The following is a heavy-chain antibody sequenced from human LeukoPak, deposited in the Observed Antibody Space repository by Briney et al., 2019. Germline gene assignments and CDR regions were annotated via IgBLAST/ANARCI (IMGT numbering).Heavy chain of an antibody. V-gene: IGHV4-39*01. CDR1: GGSISSNNYY. CDR3: ACPIRYSRGWYDN. J-gene: IGHJ4*02. D-gene: IGHD6-19*01. Sequence: KPSETLSLTCIVSGGSISSNNYYWGWIRQPPGKGLEWIGSIYYSGSTYYNPSLKSRVTISVYTSKNQFSLKLSSVTAGDTAVYYCACPIRYSRGWYDNWGQGTLVTVSS. CDR2: IYYSGST.